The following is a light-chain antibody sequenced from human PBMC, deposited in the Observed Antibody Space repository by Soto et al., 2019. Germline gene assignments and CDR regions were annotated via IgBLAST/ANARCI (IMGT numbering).Light chain of an antibody. CDR2: EGS. CDR3: CSYAGSGTWV. CDR1: SSDIGSYNL. Sequence: QSALTQPASVSGSPGQSITISCTGTSSDIGSYNLVSWYQQHPGKAPKLMIYEGSARPSGVSHRFSGSKSGNTASLTISGLQAEDETDYYCCSYAGSGTWVFGGGTKVTVL. V-gene: IGLV2-23*01. J-gene: IGLJ3*02.